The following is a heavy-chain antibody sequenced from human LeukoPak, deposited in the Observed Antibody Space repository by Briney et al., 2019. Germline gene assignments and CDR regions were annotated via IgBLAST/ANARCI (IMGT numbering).Heavy chain of an antibody. J-gene: IGHJ6*02. CDR1: GFTFSDYG. CDR2: IWYDGINK. CDR3: ARARGSASALLGDYYYGMDV. D-gene: IGHD3-10*01. V-gene: IGHV3-33*01. Sequence: PGGSLRLSCAASGFTFSDYGMHWVRQAPGKGLEWVALIWYDGINKFYGDSVKGRFAMSRDNSKNTVYLQMNSLRVEDTAVYYCARARGSASALLGDYYYGMDVWGQGTTVTVSS.